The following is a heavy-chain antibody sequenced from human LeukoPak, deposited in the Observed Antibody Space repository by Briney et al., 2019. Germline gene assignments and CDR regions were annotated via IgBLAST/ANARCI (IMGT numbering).Heavy chain of an antibody. J-gene: IGHJ4*02. CDR2: ISSSGGST. Sequence: PGGSLRLSCAASGFTFSNFGMSWVRQAPGKGLEWVSAISSSGGSTYHVDSVKGRFTISRDNSKNTLYLQMKSLRAEDTAIYYCARDLWGVTPFDYWGQGIQVTVSS. V-gene: IGHV3-23*01. CDR3: ARDLWGVTPFDY. CDR1: GFTFSNFG. D-gene: IGHD3-10*01.